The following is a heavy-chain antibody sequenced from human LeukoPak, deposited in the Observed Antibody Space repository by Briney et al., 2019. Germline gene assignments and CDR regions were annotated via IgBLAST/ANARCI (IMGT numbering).Heavy chain of an antibody. D-gene: IGHD6-6*01. CDR3: ARGRKIAARGFDY. CDR2: INHSGST. Sequence: SETLSLTCAVYGGSFSGYYWSWIRQPPGKGLEWIGEINHSGSTNYNPSLKSRVTISVDTSKNQFSLKLSSVTAADTAVYYCARGRKIAARGFDYWGQGTLVTVSS. CDR1: GGSFSGYY. J-gene: IGHJ4*02. V-gene: IGHV4-34*01.